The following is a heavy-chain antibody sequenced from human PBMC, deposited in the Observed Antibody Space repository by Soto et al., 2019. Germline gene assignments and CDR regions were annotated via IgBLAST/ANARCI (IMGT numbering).Heavy chain of an antibody. J-gene: IGHJ6*03. CDR3: ARDLSWGSNWYYYMDA. CDR2: ISSSSSVI. Sequence: VQLVESGGGLVQPGGSLRLSCATSGFILSDCAMNWIRQAPGKGLEWVSYISSSSSVIDYADSVKGRFTVSRDNARNSLYLQMNSLRAEDTAVYYCARDLSWGSNWYYYMDAWGKGTTVTGSS. CDR1: GFILSDCA. D-gene: IGHD7-27*01. V-gene: IGHV3-48*01.